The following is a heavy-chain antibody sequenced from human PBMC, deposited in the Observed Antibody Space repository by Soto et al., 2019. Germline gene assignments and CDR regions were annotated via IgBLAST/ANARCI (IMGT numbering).Heavy chain of an antibody. D-gene: IGHD5-18*01. J-gene: IGHJ4*02. V-gene: IGHV4-30-4*01. CDR3: ATESGSTYGYFDH. CDR2: ISNSGST. Sequence: SETLSLTCTVSGGSVTSDEDYWTWIRQSPGKGLEWIGYISNSGSTGYNPSLKTRLSMSVDRSKNQFTLRLTPVTAADTAVYFCATESGSTYGYFDHWGQGTQVTVSS. CDR1: GGSVTSDEDY.